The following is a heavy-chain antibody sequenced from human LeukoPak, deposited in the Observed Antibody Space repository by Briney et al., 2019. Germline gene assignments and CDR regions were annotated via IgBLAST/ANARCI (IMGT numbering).Heavy chain of an antibody. CDR3: ANLLPPREDRPPFDY. D-gene: IGHD3-22*01. Sequence: GGSLRLSCAASGFTFSSYGMHWVRQAPGKGLEWVAVISYDGSNKYYADSVKGRFTISRDNSKNTLYLQMNSLRAEDTAVYYCANLLPPREDRPPFDYWGQGTLVTVSS. J-gene: IGHJ4*02. CDR2: ISYDGSNK. CDR1: GFTFSSYG. V-gene: IGHV3-30*18.